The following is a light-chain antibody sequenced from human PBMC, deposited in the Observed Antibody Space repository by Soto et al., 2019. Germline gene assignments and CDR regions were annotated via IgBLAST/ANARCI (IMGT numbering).Light chain of an antibody. J-gene: IGLJ2*01. CDR3: SSYTSSRIVV. Sequence: QSALTQPASVSGSPGQSITISCTGTSSDIGGYNYVSWYQQHPGKAPKLMISEVSNRPSGVSNRFSGSKSGNTASLTISGLQAEDEADYYCSSYTSSRIVVFGGGTKLTVL. CDR2: EVS. CDR1: SSDIGGYNY. V-gene: IGLV2-14*03.